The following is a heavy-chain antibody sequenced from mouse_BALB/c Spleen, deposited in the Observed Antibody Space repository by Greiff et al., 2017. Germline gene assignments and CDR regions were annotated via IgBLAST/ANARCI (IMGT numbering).Heavy chain of an antibody. V-gene: IGHV5-9-3*01. CDR1: GFTFSSYA. J-gene: IGHJ3*01. Sequence: EVQRVESGGGLVKPGGSLKLSCAASGFTFSSYAMSWVRQTPEKRLEWVATISSGGSYTYYPDSVKGRFTISRDNAKNTLYLQMSSLRSEDTAMYYYAREGVTAGFAYWGQGTLVTVSA. CDR2: ISSGGSYT. CDR3: AREGVTAGFAY. D-gene: IGHD2-2*01.